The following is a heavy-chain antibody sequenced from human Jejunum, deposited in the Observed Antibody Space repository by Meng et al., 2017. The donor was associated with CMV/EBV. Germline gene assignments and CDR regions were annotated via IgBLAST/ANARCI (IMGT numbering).Heavy chain of an antibody. J-gene: IGHJ5*02. D-gene: IGHD2-15*01. Sequence: SYGIHWVRQAPGKGLDWLAVVSDYGRNQYYADSVKGRFTISRDNSKNTVYLQMNNLRGEDTAVYYCARGRGYCSGGTCFLDRWGQGVLVTVSS. CDR1: SYG. V-gene: IGHV3-30*03. CDR2: VSDYGRNQ. CDR3: ARGRGYCSGGTCFLDR.